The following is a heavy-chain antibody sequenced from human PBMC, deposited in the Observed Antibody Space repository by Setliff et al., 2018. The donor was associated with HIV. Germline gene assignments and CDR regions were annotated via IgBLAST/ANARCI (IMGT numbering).Heavy chain of an antibody. CDR1: GHTFTSYV. CDR2: IIASFSNT. J-gene: IGHJ3*02. D-gene: IGHD3-10*01. CDR3: ARRRKATVMLSGFGVNFDI. V-gene: IGHV1-18*01. Sequence: ASVKVSCKASGHTFTSYVISWVRQAPGQGLEWMGWIIASFSNTNYALKLQGRVTITTDTTTSTAYMELRSLRSDDTAVYYCARRRKATVMLSGFGVNFDIWGKGTRVTVSS.